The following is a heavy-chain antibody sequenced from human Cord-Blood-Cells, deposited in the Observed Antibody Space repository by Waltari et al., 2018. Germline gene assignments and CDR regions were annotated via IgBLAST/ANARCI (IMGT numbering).Heavy chain of an antibody. V-gene: IGHV3-23*01. CDR2: ISGSGGST. CDR1: GFTFSSYA. Sequence: EVQLLESGGGLVQPGGSLRLSCAASGFTFSSYAMSWVRQAPGKGLEWVSAISGSGGSTYDADSVKGRFTISGDNSKNTLYLQMNSLRAEDTAVYYCAKSKAAAGTPFDYWGQGTLVTVSS. CDR3: AKSKAAAGTPFDY. D-gene: IGHD6-13*01. J-gene: IGHJ4*02.